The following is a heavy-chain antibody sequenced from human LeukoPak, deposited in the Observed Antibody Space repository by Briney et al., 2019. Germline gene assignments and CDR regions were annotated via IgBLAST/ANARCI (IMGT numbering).Heavy chain of an antibody. CDR3: ARGRVGATGWFDP. J-gene: IGHJ5*02. D-gene: IGHD1-26*01. V-gene: IGHV1-18*01. CDR2: ISAYNGNT. CDR1: GYTFSEYG. Sequence: ASVKVSCKASGYTFSEYGISWVRQAPGQGLEWMGWISAYNGNTDYTQKLQGRVTMTTDTSTSTAYMELRTLRSDDTAVYYCARGRVGATGWFDPWGQGTLVTVSS.